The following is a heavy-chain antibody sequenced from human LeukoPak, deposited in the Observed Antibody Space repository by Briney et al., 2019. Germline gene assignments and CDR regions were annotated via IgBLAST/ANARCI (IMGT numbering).Heavy chain of an antibody. V-gene: IGHV1-2*02. CDR1: GYTFTGYY. D-gene: IGHD6-13*01. CDR2: INPNSGGT. J-gene: IGHJ4*02. Sequence: ASVKVSCKASGYTFTGYYIHWVRQAPGQGLEWMGWINPNSGGTNYAQKFQGRVTMTRGTSISTAYMELSRLRSDDTAVYYCARGGIAAAGTPYYFDYWGQGTLVTVSS. CDR3: ARGGIAAAGTPYYFDY.